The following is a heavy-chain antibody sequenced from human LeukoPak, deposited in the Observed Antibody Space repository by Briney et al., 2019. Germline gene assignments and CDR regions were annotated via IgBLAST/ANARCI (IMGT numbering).Heavy chain of an antibody. J-gene: IGHJ6*03. CDR2: ISAYNGNT. V-gene: IGHV1-18*01. CDR3: ARSSSSSPVYYYYYMDV. CDR1: GYTFTSYG. D-gene: IGHD6-13*01. Sequence: GASVKVSCKASGYTFTSYGISWVRQAPGQGLEWMGWISAYNGNTNYAQKLQGRVTMTTDTSTSTAYMELRSLRPDDTAVYYCARSSSSSPVYYYYYMDVWGKGTTVTISS.